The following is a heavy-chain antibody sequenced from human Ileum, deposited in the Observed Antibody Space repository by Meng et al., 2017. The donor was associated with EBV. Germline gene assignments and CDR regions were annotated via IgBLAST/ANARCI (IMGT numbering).Heavy chain of an antibody. J-gene: IGHJ4*02. CDR1: GFSFSIYP. CDR3: TYVPLGY. D-gene: IGHD3-10*02. V-gene: IGHV3-23*01. CDR2: ISVSGTRK. Sequence: EVHRLGPGGGSLERGGSRTVDCVASGFSFSIYPLTWVRQAPGKRVVWVSGISVSGTRKSYADSMKGRFIISRDNTENAIYLQMHSLRVEDTATYYCTYVPLGYWGQGTLVTVSS.